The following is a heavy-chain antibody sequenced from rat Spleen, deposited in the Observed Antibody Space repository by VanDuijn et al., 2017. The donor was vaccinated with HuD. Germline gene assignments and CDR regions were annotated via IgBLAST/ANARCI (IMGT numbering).Heavy chain of an antibody. J-gene: IGHJ1*01. CDR2: IIYDGSST. CDR3: TRRGYLSDWYFDF. V-gene: IGHV5-17*01. D-gene: IGHD4-4*01. CDR1: GFTFSDYA. Sequence: EVQLVESGGGLVQPGNSLKLSCAASGFTFSDYAMAWVRQSPKKGLEWVATIIYDGSSTYYRDSVKGRFTISRDNVRSTLNLHMDSLRSEDTAIYYCTRRGYLSDWYFDFWGPGTMVTVSS.